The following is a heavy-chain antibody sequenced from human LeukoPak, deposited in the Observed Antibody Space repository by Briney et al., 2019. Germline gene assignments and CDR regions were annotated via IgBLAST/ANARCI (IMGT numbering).Heavy chain of an antibody. CDR1: GYTFTSHR. J-gene: IGHJ4*02. CDR2: ISAYNGNT. Sequence: ASVKVSCKASGYTFTSHRSNWVRQPPGQGLEGMGFISAYNGNTNYAQKPQGRVTMTTDTSTSTAYMELRSLRSDDTAVYYCARATVMIVPAAATMGDYWGQGTLVTVSS. CDR3: ARATVMIVPAAATMGDY. D-gene: IGHD2-2*01. V-gene: IGHV1-18*01.